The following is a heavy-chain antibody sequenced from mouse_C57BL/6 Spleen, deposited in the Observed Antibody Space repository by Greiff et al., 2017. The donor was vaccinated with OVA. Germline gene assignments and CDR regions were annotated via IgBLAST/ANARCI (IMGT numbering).Heavy chain of an antibody. Sequence: EVKLMESGGGLVQPGGSLKLSCAASGFTFSDYYMYWVRQTPEKRLEWVAYISNGGGSTYYPDTVKGRFTISRDNAKNTLYLQMSRLKSEDTAMYYCARQGLGRLYFDYWGQGTTLTVSS. CDR3: ARQGLGRLYFDY. D-gene: IGHD4-1*01. CDR1: GFTFSDYY. CDR2: ISNGGGST. J-gene: IGHJ2*01. V-gene: IGHV5-12*01.